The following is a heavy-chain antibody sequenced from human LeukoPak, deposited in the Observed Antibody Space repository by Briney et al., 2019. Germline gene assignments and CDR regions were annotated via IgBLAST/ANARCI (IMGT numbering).Heavy chain of an antibody. CDR3: ARRDIASYALDY. J-gene: IGHJ4*02. CDR1: GYSFTSYW. V-gene: IGHV5-51*01. D-gene: IGHD5-12*01. CDR2: IYPGYSDT. Sequence: GESLKISCKGSGYSFTSYWIGWVRQMPGKGLEWMGIIYPGYSDTRYSPSFQGQVTISADKSISTAYLQWSSLKASDTALYFCARRDIASYALDYSGQGTLVTVSS.